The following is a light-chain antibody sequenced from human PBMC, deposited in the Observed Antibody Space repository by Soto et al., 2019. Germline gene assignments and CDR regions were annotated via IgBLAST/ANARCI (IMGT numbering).Light chain of an antibody. CDR1: NTDLGVYGY. Sequence: QSALAQPASVSGSFGQSITISCSGPNTDLGVYGYVSWYQHQPGKAPNSLIYEVNNRPSGISNRFSGSKSGDTASLTISGLQAEDEADYFCFSKISGFVYGFGTGTKVTVL. CDR3: FSKISGFVYG. V-gene: IGLV2-14*01. J-gene: IGLJ1*01. CDR2: EVN.